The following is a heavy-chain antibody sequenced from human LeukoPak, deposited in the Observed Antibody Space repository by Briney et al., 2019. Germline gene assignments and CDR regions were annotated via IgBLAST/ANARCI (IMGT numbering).Heavy chain of an antibody. CDR1: GGSISSSSYY. V-gene: IGHV4-39*07. J-gene: IGHJ4*02. D-gene: IGHD6-6*01. CDR3: AKVRIAARPGDYSDY. CDR2: IYYSGST. Sequence: PSETLSLTCTVSGGSISSSSYYWGWIRQPPGKGLEWIGSIYYSGSTYYNPSLKSRVTISVDTSKNQFSLKLSSVTAADTAVYYCAKVRIAARPGDYSDYWGQGTLVTVSS.